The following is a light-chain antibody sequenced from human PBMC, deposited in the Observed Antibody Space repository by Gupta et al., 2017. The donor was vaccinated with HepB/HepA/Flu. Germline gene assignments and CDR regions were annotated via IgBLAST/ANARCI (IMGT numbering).Light chain of an antibody. V-gene: IGKV3-20*01. CDR2: GAS. Sequence: EIVLTQSPGTLSLSPGERATLSCRASQSVSTTYLAWYQQKSGQAPRLLIHGASSRATGIPDRFSGSGSGTDCTLTISRLEPEDFAVYVCQQDGGSSYTCGQGTKMEIK. CDR1: QSVSTTY. CDR3: QQDGGSSYT. J-gene: IGKJ2*01.